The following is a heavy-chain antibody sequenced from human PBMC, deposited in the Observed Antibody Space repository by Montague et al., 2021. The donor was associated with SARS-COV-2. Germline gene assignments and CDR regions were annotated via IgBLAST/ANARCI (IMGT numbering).Heavy chain of an antibody. CDR3: ARGSQVGRWPPTDSGMDV. CDR2: TYYRSKWHN. CDR1: GDSVSSNSAA. Sequence: CAISGDSVSSNSAAWKWIRQSPSRGLEWLGRTYYRSKWHNDYTESVKSRITINPDTSKNQISLQLNSVTPEDTAVYYCARGSQVGRWPPTDSGMDVWGQGTKVTVSS. D-gene: IGHD5-24*01. J-gene: IGHJ6*02. V-gene: IGHV6-1*01.